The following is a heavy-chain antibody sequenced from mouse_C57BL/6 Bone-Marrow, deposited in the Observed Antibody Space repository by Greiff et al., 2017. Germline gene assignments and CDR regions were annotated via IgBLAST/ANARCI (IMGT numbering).Heavy chain of an antibody. V-gene: IGHV1-81*01. CDR1: GYTFTSYG. CDR2: IYPRSGNT. Sequence: VQLQQSGAELARPGASVKLSCKASGYTFTSYGISWVKQRTGQGLEWIGEIYPRSGNTYYNEKFKGKATLTADKSSSTAYMELRSLTSEDSAVYVCARSRCLPYAYWGQGTLVTVSA. CDR3: ARSRCLPYAY. J-gene: IGHJ3*01.